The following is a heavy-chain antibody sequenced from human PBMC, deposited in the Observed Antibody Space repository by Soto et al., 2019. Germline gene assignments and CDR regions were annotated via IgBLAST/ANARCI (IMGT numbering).Heavy chain of an antibody. CDR2: IIPLFGTA. D-gene: IGHD5-12*01. CDR3: ARDRSMDGYNSRSFDY. CDR1: GGTFSSFG. J-gene: IGHJ4*02. V-gene: IGHV1-69*01. Sequence: QVQLVQSGAEVMKPGSSVKVSCKASGGTFSSFGFNWVRQAPGQGLEWMGGIIPLFGTANYAEKFQGRVTISADEGTSTASMELIGLRSEDTAIYYCARDRSMDGYNSRSFDYWGQGTLVTVS.